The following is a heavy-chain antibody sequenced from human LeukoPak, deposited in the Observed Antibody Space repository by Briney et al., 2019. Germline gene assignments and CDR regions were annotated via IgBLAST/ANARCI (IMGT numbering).Heavy chain of an antibody. Sequence: PGGSLRLSCAASGFTFSSYAMSWVRQAPGQGLEWVSAISGSGGSTYYADSVKGRFTISRDNSKNTLYLQMNSLRAEDTAVYYCAKGGVNYYEYSRGNFDYWGQGTLVTVSS. J-gene: IGHJ4*02. D-gene: IGHD3-22*01. CDR3: AKGGVNYYEYSRGNFDY. CDR2: ISGSGGST. V-gene: IGHV3-23*01. CDR1: GFTFSSYA.